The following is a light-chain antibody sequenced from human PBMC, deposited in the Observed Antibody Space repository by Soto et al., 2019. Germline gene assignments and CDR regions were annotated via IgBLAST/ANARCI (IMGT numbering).Light chain of an antibody. CDR1: QDISNY. CDR3: QQYDNLPRT. CDR2: AAS. V-gene: IGKV1-33*01. J-gene: IGKJ4*01. Sequence: DIQMTQSPSSLSASVGDRVTITCQASQDISNYLNWYQQKPGKAPKLLIYAASNLETGVPSRFSGSGSGTDFTFTISSLQPEDIATYYCQQYDNLPRTFGGGTKVEIK.